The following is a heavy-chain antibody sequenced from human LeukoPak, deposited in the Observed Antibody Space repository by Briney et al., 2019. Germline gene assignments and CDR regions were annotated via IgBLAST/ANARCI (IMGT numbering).Heavy chain of an antibody. D-gene: IGHD2-2*01. V-gene: IGHV1-69*05. CDR3: ASFSSTPYDAFDI. Sequence: SVKVSCKASGYTFTSYAMNWVRQAPGQGLEWMGGIIPIFGTANYAQKFQGRVTITTDESTSTAYMELSSLRSEDTAVYYCASFSSTPYDAFDIWGQGTMVTVSS. CDR1: GYTFTSYA. J-gene: IGHJ3*02. CDR2: IIPIFGTA.